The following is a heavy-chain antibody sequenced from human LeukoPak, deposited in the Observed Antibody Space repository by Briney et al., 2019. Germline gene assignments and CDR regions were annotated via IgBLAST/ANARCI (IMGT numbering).Heavy chain of an antibody. Sequence: GVLRLSCAASGFTFSGHWMHWVRQAPGKGLVWASRINSDGSTTDYADSVRGRLTTSRDNAKNTLYLQMNSLRVEDTAVYYCVRDSSGSYWGQGTLVTVSS. V-gene: IGHV3-74*01. CDR2: INSDGSTT. J-gene: IGHJ4*02. D-gene: IGHD3-22*01. CDR3: VRDSSGSY. CDR1: GFTFSGHW.